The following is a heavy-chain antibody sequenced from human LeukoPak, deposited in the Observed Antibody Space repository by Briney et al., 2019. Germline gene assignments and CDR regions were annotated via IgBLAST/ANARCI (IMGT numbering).Heavy chain of an antibody. Sequence: SETLSLTCTVSGASISSNYWSWIRQPAGKGLEWIGRLYTSGSTNYNPSLRSRATISVDKSKNQFSLKLSSVTAADTALYYCARDSGVATNLDYWGQGTLVTVSS. J-gene: IGHJ4*02. CDR3: ARDSGVATNLDY. V-gene: IGHV4-4*07. CDR2: LYTSGST. D-gene: IGHD5-24*01. CDR1: GASISSNY.